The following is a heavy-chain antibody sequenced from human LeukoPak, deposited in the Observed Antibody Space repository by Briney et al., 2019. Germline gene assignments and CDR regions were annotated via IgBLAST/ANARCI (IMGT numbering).Heavy chain of an antibody. Sequence: PSETLSLTCTVSGGSISSSSYYWGWIRQPPGKGLEWIGSIYYSGSTYYNPSLKSRVTISVDTSKNQFSLKLSSVTAADTAVYYRASRGIAAAGTLYYFDYWGQGTLVTVSS. CDR1: GGSISSSSYY. D-gene: IGHD6-13*01. CDR2: IYYSGST. V-gene: IGHV4-39*07. CDR3: ASRGIAAAGTLYYFDY. J-gene: IGHJ4*02.